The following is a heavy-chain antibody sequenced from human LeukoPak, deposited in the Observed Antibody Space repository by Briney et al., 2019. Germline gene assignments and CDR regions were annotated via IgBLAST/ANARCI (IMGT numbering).Heavy chain of an antibody. D-gene: IGHD3-16*01. V-gene: IGHV5-51*01. CDR1: GYSFTSYL. J-gene: IGHJ4*02. CDR2: IYPGDSDT. Sequence: GASLKISCKGSGYSFTSYLIGWVRQMRGKGLEWMGIIYPGDSDTRYSPSFQVQVTISADKYISTAYLQRSSLKASDTAMYYCARFMTQTELFDYWGQGTLVTVSS. CDR3: ARFMTQTELFDY.